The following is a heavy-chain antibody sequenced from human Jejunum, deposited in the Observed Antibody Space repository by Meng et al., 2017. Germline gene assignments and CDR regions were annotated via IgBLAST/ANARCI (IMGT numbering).Heavy chain of an antibody. CDR3: ARGGFFEAAAANLIDS. J-gene: IGHJ4*02. CDR1: GGSVSSGNYY. V-gene: IGHV4-61*01. Sequence: QVPHQASGPGLGRPSATLSLPCTVSGGSVSSGNYYWSWIRQPPGKGLEWIGYIYYSGSTNYNPSLKSRVTISVDTSKNQFSLKLSSVTAADTAVYYCARGGFFEAAAANLIDSWGQGTLVTVSS. D-gene: IGHD6-13*01. CDR2: IYYSGST.